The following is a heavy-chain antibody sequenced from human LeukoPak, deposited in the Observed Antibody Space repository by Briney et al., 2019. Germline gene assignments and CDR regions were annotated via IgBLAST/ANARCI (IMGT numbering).Heavy chain of an antibody. Sequence: SETLSLTCTVSNGSVRSYYWSWVRQSPGKGLEWIGYIYYSGSTNYNPSLKSRVTISIHTSRNQFSLMLSSVTAADAAMYYCARYYDRTGFDYWGQGTLVTVSS. V-gene: IGHV4-59*08. CDR1: NGSVRSYY. CDR3: ARYYDRTGFDY. J-gene: IGHJ4*02. D-gene: IGHD3-16*01. CDR2: IYYSGST.